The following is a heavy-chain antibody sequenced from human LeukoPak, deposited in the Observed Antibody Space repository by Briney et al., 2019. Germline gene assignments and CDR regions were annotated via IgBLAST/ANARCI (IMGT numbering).Heavy chain of an antibody. CDR3: ASGRSVGATTVY. V-gene: IGHV1-69*04. Sequence: SVRVSCKASGGTFSSYAMSWVRQAPGQGLEWMARIIPILGIANYAQKFQGRVTITADKSTSTAYMELSSLRSEGTAVYYCASGRSVGATTVYWGQGTLVTVSS. CDR2: IIPILGIA. D-gene: IGHD1-26*01. J-gene: IGHJ4*02. CDR1: GGTFSSYA.